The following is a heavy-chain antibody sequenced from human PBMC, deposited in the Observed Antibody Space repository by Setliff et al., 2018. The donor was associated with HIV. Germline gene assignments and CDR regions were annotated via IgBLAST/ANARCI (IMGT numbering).Heavy chain of an antibody. CDR3: AQIRADSYGYGALGF. CDR2: IDWDDDK. J-gene: IGHJ4*02. CDR1: GFTFSSYAM. V-gene: IGHV2-70*11. D-gene: IGHD5-18*01. Sequence: LRLSCAASGFTFSSYAMSWIRQPPGKALEWLARIDWDDDKYYSTSLKTRLTISKDTSKNQVVLTMTNMDPVDTATYYCAQIRADSYGYGALGFWGQGTLVTVSS.